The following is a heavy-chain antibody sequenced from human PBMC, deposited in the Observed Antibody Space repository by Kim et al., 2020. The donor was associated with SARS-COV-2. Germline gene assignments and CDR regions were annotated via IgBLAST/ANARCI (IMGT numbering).Heavy chain of an antibody. CDR3: TRERTAYYYDSSEYFQH. Sequence: GGSLRLSCTASGFTFGDYAMSWVRQAPGKGLEWVGFIRSKAYGGTTEYAASVKGRFTISRDDSKSIAYLQMNSLKTEDTAVYYCTRERTAYYYDSSEYFQHGGQGTLVTVSS. D-gene: IGHD3-22*01. V-gene: IGHV3-49*04. J-gene: IGHJ1*01. CDR2: IRSKAYGGTT. CDR1: GFTFGDYA.